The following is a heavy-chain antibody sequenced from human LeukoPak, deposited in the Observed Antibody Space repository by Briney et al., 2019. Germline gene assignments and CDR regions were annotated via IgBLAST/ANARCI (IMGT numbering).Heavy chain of an antibody. CDR1: GFTFSSYA. D-gene: IGHD4-17*01. Sequence: GGSLRLSCAASGFTFSSYAMSWVRQAPGKGLEWVSAISGSGGSTYYADSVKGRFTISRDNSKNTLYLQMNSLRAEDTAVYYCAKGSYYGDYVDIILRPLDYWGQGTLVTVSS. CDR2: ISGSGGST. J-gene: IGHJ4*02. V-gene: IGHV3-23*01. CDR3: AKGSYYGDYVDIILRPLDY.